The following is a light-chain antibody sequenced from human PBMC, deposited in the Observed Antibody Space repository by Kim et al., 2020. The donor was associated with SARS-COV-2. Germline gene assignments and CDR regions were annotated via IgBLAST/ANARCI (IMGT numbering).Light chain of an antibody. CDR3: QQYGSSLMYT. J-gene: IGKJ2*01. V-gene: IGKV3-20*01. Sequence: EIVLTQSPGTLSLSPGERATLSCRASQSVSSSYLAWYQQKPGQAPRLLIYGASSRATGIPDRFSGSGSGTDFTLTISRLEPEDFAVYYCQQYGSSLMYTFGQGTKLGI. CDR2: GAS. CDR1: QSVSSSY.